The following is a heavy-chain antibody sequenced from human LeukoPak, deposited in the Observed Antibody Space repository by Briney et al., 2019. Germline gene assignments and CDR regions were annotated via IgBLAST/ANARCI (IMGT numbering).Heavy chain of an antibody. D-gene: IGHD3-10*01. J-gene: IGHJ6*02. CDR1: GFTFSSYA. Sequence: PGGSLRLSCAASGFTFSSYAMSWVRQAPGKGLEWVSAISGSGGSTYYADSVKGRFTISRDNSKNTLYLQMNSLRAEDTAVYYCAKPGSGSYDYYYGMDVWGQGTTVTVSS. V-gene: IGHV3-23*01. CDR3: AKPGSGSYDYYYGMDV. CDR2: ISGSGGST.